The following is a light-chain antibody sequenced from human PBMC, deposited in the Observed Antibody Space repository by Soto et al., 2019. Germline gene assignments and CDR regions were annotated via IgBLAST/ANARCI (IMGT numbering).Light chain of an antibody. J-gene: IGKJ1*01. V-gene: IGKV1-39*01. CDR1: QRVGSY. CDR2: SAS. Sequence: DIQMTQSPSSLSASVGDRVTITCRASQRVGSYLNWYQQKPGKAPTLLIYSASELQSGVSSRSSGSGSGTDFTLTIRNLQPEDFAVYYCQQSHNTPLTFGQGTKVEI. CDR3: QQSHNTPLT.